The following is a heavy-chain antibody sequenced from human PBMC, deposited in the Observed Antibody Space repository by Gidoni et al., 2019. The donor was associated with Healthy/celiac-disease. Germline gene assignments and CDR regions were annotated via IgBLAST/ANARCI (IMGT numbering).Heavy chain of an antibody. CDR2: IWYDGSNK. CDR1: GFTLSSYG. CDR3: ARDYDAADYYDSSGYVFDY. D-gene: IGHD3-22*01. J-gene: IGHJ4*02. Sequence: QVQLVESGGGVVQPGRSLRLSCAASGFTLSSYGLHWVRQAPRTGLGGVAVIWYDGSNKYYADSVKGRFTISRDNSKNTLYLQMNSLRAEDTAVYYCARDYDAADYYDSSGYVFDYWGQGTLVTVSS. V-gene: IGHV3-33*01.